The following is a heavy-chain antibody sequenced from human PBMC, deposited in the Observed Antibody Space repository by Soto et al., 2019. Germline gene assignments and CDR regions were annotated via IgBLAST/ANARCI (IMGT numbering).Heavy chain of an antibody. CDR2: TYPGGNI. D-gene: IGHD3-16*02. CDR3: ARDHRFGDHWSFDY. CDR1: GDSINSDDW. Sequence: QVQLQESGPGLVKPSGTLSLTCAVSGDSINSDDWWKWVRQPPGKGLEWVGETYPGGNINYKQSLNMRVTISMDKYKTQFSLNLYSLTAADTAVYDCARDHRFGDHWSFDYWGQGALVTVSS. J-gene: IGHJ4*02. V-gene: IGHV4-4*02.